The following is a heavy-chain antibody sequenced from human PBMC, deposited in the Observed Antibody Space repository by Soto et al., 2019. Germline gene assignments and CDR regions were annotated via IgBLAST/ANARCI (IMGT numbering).Heavy chain of an antibody. CDR3: ARMRSDYDSSGLDY. V-gene: IGHV2-70*04. J-gene: IGHJ4*02. CDR2: IDWDEDR. Sequence: SGPTLVNPTETLTLTCTFSGFSLSTSGMRVIWIRQAPGKALEWLARIDWDEDRFYSTSLKTRLTISKDTSKNQVVLTMTKMDPVDTATYYCARMRSDYDSSGLDYWGQGILVTVSS. D-gene: IGHD3-22*01. CDR1: GFSLSTSGMR.